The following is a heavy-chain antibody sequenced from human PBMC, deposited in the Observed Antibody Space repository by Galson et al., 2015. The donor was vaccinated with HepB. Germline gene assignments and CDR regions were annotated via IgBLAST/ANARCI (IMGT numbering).Heavy chain of an antibody. J-gene: IGHJ4*02. V-gene: IGHV4-59*01. CDR3: ARGRQTTVTPLAY. CDR2: IYYIGSP. Sequence: ETLSLTCTVSGGSISRYYWSWIRQPPGKGLEYIGYIYYIGSPNYNPSLESRVTISLDMSRNQFSLRLTSVTAADTAIYYCARGRQTTVTPLAYWGQGILVSVSS. CDR1: GGSISRYY. D-gene: IGHD4-17*01.